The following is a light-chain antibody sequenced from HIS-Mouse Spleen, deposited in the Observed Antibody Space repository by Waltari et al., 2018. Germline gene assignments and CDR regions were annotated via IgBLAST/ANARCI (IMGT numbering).Light chain of an antibody. J-gene: IGLJ2*01. CDR3: YSTDSSGNHRV. V-gene: IGLV3-10*01. CDR2: EDS. Sequence: YELTQPPSVPVSPGQTARITRSGDALPKKYAYWYQQKSGQPPVLVIYEDSKRPPGIPERFSGSSSGTMATLTISGAQVEDEADYYCYSTDSSGNHRVFGGGTKLTVL. CDR1: ALPKKY.